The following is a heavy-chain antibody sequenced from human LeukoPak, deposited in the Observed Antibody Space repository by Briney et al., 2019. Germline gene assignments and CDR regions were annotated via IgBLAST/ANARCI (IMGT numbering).Heavy chain of an antibody. D-gene: IGHD1-1*01. J-gene: IGHJ5*02. CDR1: GGTFSAYY. Sequence: ASETLSLTCGVYGGTFSAYYRSWIRQPPGKGLEWIGEISHSGSTTNYNPSLKSRVTISVDTSKNQFSLQLKSVTAADTAVYYCVSIRLRTRWFDPWGQGTLVTVSS. V-gene: IGHV4-34*01. CDR2: ISHSGSTT. CDR3: VSIRLRTRWFDP.